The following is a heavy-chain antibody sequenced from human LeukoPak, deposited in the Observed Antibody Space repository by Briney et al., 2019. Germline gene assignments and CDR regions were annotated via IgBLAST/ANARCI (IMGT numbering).Heavy chain of an antibody. Sequence: PSETLSLTCTVSGGSISSSSYYWGWIRQPPGKGLEWIGSIYYSGSTYYNPSLKSRVTISVDTSKNQFSLKLSSVTAADTAVYYCASEYSSSSKYFDYWGQGTLVTVSS. CDR3: ASEYSSSSKYFDY. CDR2: IYYSGST. CDR1: GGSISSSSYY. J-gene: IGHJ4*02. D-gene: IGHD6-6*01. V-gene: IGHV4-39*01.